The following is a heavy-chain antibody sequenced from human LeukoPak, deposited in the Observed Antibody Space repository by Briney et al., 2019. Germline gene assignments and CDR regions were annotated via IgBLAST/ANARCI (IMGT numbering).Heavy chain of an antibody. CDR1: GFTFSSYA. CDR2: ISGSGGST. CDR3: ANLEYNTPHFDY. V-gene: IGHV3-23*01. J-gene: IGHJ4*02. Sequence: GGSLRLSCVASGFTFSSYAMSWVRQAPGKGLEWVSAISGSGGSTYFADSVKGRFTISRDNSKNTLYLQMNSLRAEDTAVYYCANLEYNTPHFDYWGQGTLVTVSS. D-gene: IGHD1-14*01.